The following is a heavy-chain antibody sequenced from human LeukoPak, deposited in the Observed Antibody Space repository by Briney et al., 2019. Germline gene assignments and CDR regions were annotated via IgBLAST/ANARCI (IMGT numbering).Heavy chain of an antibody. CDR3: AAQRYTRPDAFDI. J-gene: IGHJ3*02. CDR1: GYTLTELS. Sequence: ASVKVSCKVSGYTLTELSMHWVRQAPGKGLEWMGGFNPEDGETIYAEKFQGRVSMTEDTSTDTAYMELSSLRSEDTAVYYCAAQRYTRPDAFDIWGQGTMVTVSS. CDR2: FNPEDGET. V-gene: IGHV1-24*01. D-gene: IGHD3-9*01.